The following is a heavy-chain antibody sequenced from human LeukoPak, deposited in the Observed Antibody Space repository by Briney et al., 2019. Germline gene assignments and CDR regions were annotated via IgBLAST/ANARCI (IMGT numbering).Heavy chain of an antibody. D-gene: IGHD5-18*01. Sequence: SETLSLTCAVYGGSFSGYYWSWIRQPPGKGLEWIGEINHSGSTNYNPSLKSRVTISVDTSKNQFSLKLSSVTAEDTAVYYCAKDPITWIQLWSLDAFDIWGQGTMVTVSS. CDR1: GGSFSGYY. CDR2: INHSGST. V-gene: IGHV4-34*01. CDR3: AKDPITWIQLWSLDAFDI. J-gene: IGHJ3*02.